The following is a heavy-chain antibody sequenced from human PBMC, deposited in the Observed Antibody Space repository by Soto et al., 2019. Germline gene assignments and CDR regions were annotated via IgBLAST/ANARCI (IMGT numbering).Heavy chain of an antibody. J-gene: IGHJ5*02. CDR2: IYYSGST. CDR3: ERESSWYGLDP. V-gene: IGHV4-31*03. Sequence: PSETLSLTCTVSGGSISSGGYYWSWIRQHPGKGLEWIGYIYYSGSTYYNPSLKSRVTISVDTSKNQFSLKLSSVTAADTAVYYCERESSWYGLDPWGQGTLVTVYS. CDR1: GGSISSGGYY. D-gene: IGHD6-13*01.